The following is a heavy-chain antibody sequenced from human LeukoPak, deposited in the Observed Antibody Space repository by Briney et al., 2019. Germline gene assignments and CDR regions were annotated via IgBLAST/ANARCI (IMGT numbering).Heavy chain of an antibody. V-gene: IGHV1-69*13. Sequence: SVKVSCKASGGTFSSYAISWVRQAPGQGLEWMGGIIPIFGTANYAQKFQGRVTITADESTSTAYMELSSLRSEDTAVYYCARQELRPLEAFDIWGQGTMVTVSS. CDR3: ARQELRPLEAFDI. J-gene: IGHJ3*02. CDR1: GGTFSSYA. D-gene: IGHD1-26*01. CDR2: IIPIFGTA.